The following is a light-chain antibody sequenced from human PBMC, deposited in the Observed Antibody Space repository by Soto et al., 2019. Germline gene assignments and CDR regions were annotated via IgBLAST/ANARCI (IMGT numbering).Light chain of an antibody. V-gene: IGLV2-14*03. CDR1: SSDIGGYNS. CDR3: SSYSTSSTLIL. Sequence: QSALTQPASVSGSPGQTVIISCTGTSSDIGGYNSVSWYQQHPGRAPKLILFDVSNRPPKIPDRFSGSKSDNTASLTISGLQAEDEADYYCSSYSTSSTLILFGGGTKLTVL. J-gene: IGLJ2*01. CDR2: DVS.